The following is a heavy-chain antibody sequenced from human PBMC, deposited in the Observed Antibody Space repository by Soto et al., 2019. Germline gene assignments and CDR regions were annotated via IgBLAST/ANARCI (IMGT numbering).Heavy chain of an antibody. D-gene: IGHD3-10*01. Sequence: GGSLRLSCAASGFPFSSYSMNWVRQDPGKGLEWVSSISSSSSYIYYADSVKGRFTISRDNAKNSLYLQMNSLRAEDTAVYYCARDLTLYGSGSYYHFDYWGQGTLVTVSS. CDR3: ARDLTLYGSGSYYHFDY. J-gene: IGHJ4*02. V-gene: IGHV3-21*01. CDR2: ISSSSSYI. CDR1: GFPFSSYS.